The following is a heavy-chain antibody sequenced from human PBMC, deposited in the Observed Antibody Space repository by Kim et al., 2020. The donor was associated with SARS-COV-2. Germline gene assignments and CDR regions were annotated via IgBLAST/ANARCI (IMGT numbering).Heavy chain of an antibody. CDR1: GYTLTELS. CDR2: FDPEDGET. J-gene: IGHJ2*01. CDR3: AIMYYYDSSGYYYWYFDL. D-gene: IGHD3-22*01. V-gene: IGHV1-24*01. Sequence: ASVKVSCKVSGYTLTELSMHWVRQAPGKGLEWMGGFDPEDGETIYAQKFQGRVTMTEDTSTDTAYMELSSLRSEDTAVYYCAIMYYYDSSGYYYWYFDLWGRGTLVTVSS.